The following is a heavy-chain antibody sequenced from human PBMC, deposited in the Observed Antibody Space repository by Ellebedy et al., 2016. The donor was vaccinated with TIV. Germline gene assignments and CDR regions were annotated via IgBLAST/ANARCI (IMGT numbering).Heavy chain of an antibody. V-gene: IGHV4-34*01. D-gene: IGHD3-16*02. Sequence: MPSETLSLTCAVFGGSFSGSYWTWIRQPPGKGLEWIGEIDQSGRTKYNPSLRSRVTVSVDTSKSQFSLRLSSVTAADTAVYYCTSQRGYRSHNDAFDVWGLGTMVTVSP. CDR2: IDQSGRT. CDR3: TSQRGYRSHNDAFDV. CDR1: GGSFSGSY. J-gene: IGHJ3*01.